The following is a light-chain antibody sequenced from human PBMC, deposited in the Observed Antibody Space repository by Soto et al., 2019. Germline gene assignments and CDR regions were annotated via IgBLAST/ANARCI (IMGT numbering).Light chain of an antibody. CDR1: QSVNSN. Sequence: EIVMTQSPATLSVSPGESATLSCRASQSVNSNLAWYQQQPGQAPRLLIYGASSRATGIPARFSGRGSGTEFTLTISSLQSEDSAVDYCQQYDNWPPLTFGGGTKVEIK. CDR2: GAS. J-gene: IGKJ4*01. CDR3: QQYDNWPPLT. V-gene: IGKV3-15*01.